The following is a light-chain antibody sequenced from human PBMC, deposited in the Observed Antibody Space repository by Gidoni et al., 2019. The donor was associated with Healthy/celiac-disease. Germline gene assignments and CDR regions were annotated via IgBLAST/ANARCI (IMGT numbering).Light chain of an antibody. CDR2: EVS. CDR3: SSYTSSTLGV. CDR1: SSDVGGYNY. V-gene: IGLV2-14*01. Sequence: QSALTQPASVSGSPGQSITISCTGTSSDVGGYNYVSWYQLHPGKAPKLMIYEVSNRPSGVSNRFSGSKSGNTASRTISGLQAEDEADYYCSSYTSSTLGVFGGGTKLTVL. J-gene: IGLJ2*01.